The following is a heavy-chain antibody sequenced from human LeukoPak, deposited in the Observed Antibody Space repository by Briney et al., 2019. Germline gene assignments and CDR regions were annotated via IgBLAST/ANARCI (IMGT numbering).Heavy chain of an antibody. CDR2: ISGSGVNT. V-gene: IGHV3-23*01. Sequence: GGSLRLSCAASGFTFSNLFMGWVRQAPGKGLEWVSSISGSGVNTFSADSVRGRFTISRENSKSTLYLQMYSTRADDTLVYFFVSYEPNHSWYNWGQGTLVTVSS. J-gene: IGHJ4*02. D-gene: IGHD1-14*01. CDR3: VSYEPNHSWYN. CDR1: GFTFSNLF.